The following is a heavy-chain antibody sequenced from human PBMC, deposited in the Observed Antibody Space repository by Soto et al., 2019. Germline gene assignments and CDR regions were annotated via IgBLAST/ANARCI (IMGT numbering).Heavy chain of an antibody. D-gene: IGHD5-12*01. Sequence: SVQVSCKASGGTFSSYAISWVRQAPGQGLEWMGGIIPIFGTANYAQKFQGRVTITADESTSTAYMELSSLRSEDTAVYYCAREGVATTRAPFDYWGQGTLVTVSS. CDR1: GGTFSSYA. CDR2: IIPIFGTA. CDR3: AREGVATTRAPFDY. J-gene: IGHJ4*02. V-gene: IGHV1-69*13.